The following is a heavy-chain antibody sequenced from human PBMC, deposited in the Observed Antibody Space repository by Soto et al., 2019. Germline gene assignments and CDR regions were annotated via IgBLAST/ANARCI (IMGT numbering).Heavy chain of an antibody. V-gene: IGHV3-43D*04. J-gene: IGHJ6*02. CDR3: AKDTGSGNGHYYFGVEV. D-gene: IGHD3-10*01. CDR2: ISWNGRST. Sequence: EVQLVESGGVVVRPGGAVRLSCAAFGFNFDDYAMHWVRQAPGKGLEWVSLISWNGRSTYYEDSVKGRFTISRDNTKNALYLQMNTLRAEDTAFYYCAKDTGSGNGHYYFGVEVWGRGTTVTVTS. CDR1: GFNFDDYA.